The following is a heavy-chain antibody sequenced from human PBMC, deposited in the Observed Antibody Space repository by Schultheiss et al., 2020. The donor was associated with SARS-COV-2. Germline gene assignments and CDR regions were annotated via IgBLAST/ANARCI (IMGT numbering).Heavy chain of an antibody. J-gene: IGHJ3*02. CDR3: ARHRTMTTSYDAFDI. CDR1: GGSISSSSYY. D-gene: IGHD4-17*01. Sequence: SETLSLTCTVSGGSISSSSYYWGWIRQPPGKGLVWIGSISYSGSTYYSPSLKSRVTISVDTSENQSSLKLSSVTAADTAVYYCARHRTMTTSYDAFDIWGQGTMVTVSS. V-gene: IGHV4-39*01. CDR2: ISYSGST.